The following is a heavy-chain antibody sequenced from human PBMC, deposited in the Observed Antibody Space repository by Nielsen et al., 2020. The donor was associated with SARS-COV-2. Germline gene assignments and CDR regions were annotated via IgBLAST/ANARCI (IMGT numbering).Heavy chain of an antibody. D-gene: IGHD4-17*01. CDR3: AKNYGDYVRGDALGI. CDR1: GFTFSRHS. CDR2: ISDTSSYI. Sequence: GESLKISCESSGFTFSRHSMTWVRQGPGKGLEYISTISDTSSYIYYADSVKGRFTISRDNAKNSLYLEMNSLRAEDTAVYYCAKNYGDYVRGDALGIWGQGTTVTVSS. V-gene: IGHV3-21*06. J-gene: IGHJ3*02.